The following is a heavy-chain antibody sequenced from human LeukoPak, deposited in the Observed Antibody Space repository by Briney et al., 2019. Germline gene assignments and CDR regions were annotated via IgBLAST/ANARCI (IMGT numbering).Heavy chain of an antibody. J-gene: IGHJ4*02. V-gene: IGHV4-59*12. CDR1: GGSISSYY. CDR3: AREVGYCSSTSCYKDYFDY. CDR2: IYHNGST. Sequence: PSETLSLTCTVSGGSISSYYWSWIRQPPGKGLEWIGYIYHNGSTYYNPSLKSRVTISVDRSKNQFSLKLSSVTAADTAVYYCAREVGYCSSTSCYKDYFDYWGQGTLVTVSS. D-gene: IGHD2-2*02.